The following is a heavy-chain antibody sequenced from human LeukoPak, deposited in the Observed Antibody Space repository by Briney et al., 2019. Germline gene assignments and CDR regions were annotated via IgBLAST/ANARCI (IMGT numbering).Heavy chain of an antibody. J-gene: IGHJ6*03. Sequence: GGSLRLSCAASGFTFSSYSMNWVRQAPGKGLEWVSYISSSSSYIYYADSVKGRFTISRDNAKNSLYLQMNSLRAEDTAVYYCARVGGTYYDFWSGYYYYYYMDVWGKGTTVTVSS. D-gene: IGHD3-3*01. CDR2: ISSSSSYI. V-gene: IGHV3-21*05. CDR1: GFTFSSYS. CDR3: ARVGGTYYDFWSGYYYYYYMDV.